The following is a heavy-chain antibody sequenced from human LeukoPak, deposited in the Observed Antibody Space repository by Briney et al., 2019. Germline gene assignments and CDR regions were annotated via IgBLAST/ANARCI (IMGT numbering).Heavy chain of an antibody. CDR1: GFTFSSYA. CDR3: AKAVIAAAGTRGYFGY. D-gene: IGHD6-13*01. V-gene: IGHV3-23*01. CDR2: ISGSGGST. J-gene: IGHJ4*02. Sequence: GGSLRLSCAASGFTFSSYAMSWVRQAPGKGLEWVSGISGSGGSTYYADSVKGRLTISRDNSKNTLYLQMNSLRAEDTAVYYCAKAVIAAAGTRGYFGYWGQGTLVTVSS.